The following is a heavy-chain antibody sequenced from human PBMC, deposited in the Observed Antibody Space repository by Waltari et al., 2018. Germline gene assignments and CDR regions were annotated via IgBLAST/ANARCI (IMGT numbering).Heavy chain of an antibody. Sequence: EVQLLESGGGLVQPGGSLRLSCAASGFTFSSYAMSWVRQAPGKGLEWVSAISGSGGSTYYADSVKGRFTISRDNSKNTLYLQMNSLRAEDTAVYYCAKGDGSGSYYLIPTMVYWGQGTLVTVSS. J-gene: IGHJ4*02. D-gene: IGHD3-10*01. V-gene: IGHV3-23*01. CDR1: GFTFSSYA. CDR2: ISGSGGST. CDR3: AKGDGSGSYYLIPTMVY.